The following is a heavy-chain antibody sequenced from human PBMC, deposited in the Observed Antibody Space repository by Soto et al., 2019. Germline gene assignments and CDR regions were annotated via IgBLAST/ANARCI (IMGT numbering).Heavy chain of an antibody. CDR1: GFTFNSYW. CDR2: INSDGSST. Sequence: LRLSCAASGFTFNSYWIHWVRQAPGKGLVWVSRINSDGSSTSYADSVKGRFTISRDNAKNTLYLQMNSLRPEDTAVYYCASSLLTPFDYWGQGTLVTVSS. V-gene: IGHV3-74*01. CDR3: ASSLLTPFDY. D-gene: IGHD7-27*01. J-gene: IGHJ4*02.